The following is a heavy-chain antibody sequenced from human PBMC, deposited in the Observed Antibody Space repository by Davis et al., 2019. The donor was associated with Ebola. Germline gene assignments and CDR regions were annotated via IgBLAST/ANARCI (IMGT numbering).Heavy chain of an antibody. CDR1: GFTFSTSW. J-gene: IGHJ4*02. CDR3: ARHHYSFDY. D-gene: IGHD1-14*01. Sequence: PGGSLRLSCAPSGFTFSTSWMSWVRQPPGRGLEWVANINQGGSDTNYVDSVKGRFTISRDNAKNSLYLQMNNLAAGDTAVYYCARHHYSFDYWGQGTLVTVSS. CDR2: INQGGSDT. V-gene: IGHV3-7*03.